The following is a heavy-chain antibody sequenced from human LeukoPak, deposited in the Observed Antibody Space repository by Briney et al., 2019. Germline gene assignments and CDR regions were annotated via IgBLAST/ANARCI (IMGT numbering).Heavy chain of an antibody. Sequence: ASVKVSCKASGYTFTSYDINWVRQATGQGLEWMGWMNPNSGNTGYAQKFQGRVTMTRNTSISTAYMELSSLTSEDTAVYYCARDLSASISARGWFDPWGQGTLVTVSS. V-gene: IGHV1-8*01. J-gene: IGHJ5*02. D-gene: IGHD6-6*01. CDR2: MNPNSGNT. CDR3: ARDLSASISARGWFDP. CDR1: GYTFTSYD.